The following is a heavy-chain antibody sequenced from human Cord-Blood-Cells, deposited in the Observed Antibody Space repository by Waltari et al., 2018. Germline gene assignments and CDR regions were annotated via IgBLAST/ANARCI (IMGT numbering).Heavy chain of an antibody. D-gene: IGHD3-9*01. V-gene: IGHV4-59*01. J-gene: IGHJ5*02. CDR1: GGSISSYY. CDR3: ARSLAISWFDP. Sequence: QVQLQESGPGLVKPSETLSLTCTVPGGSISSYYWSWIRQPPGKGLEWIGYIYYSGSTNYNPSLKSRVTISVDTSKNQFSLKLSSVTAADTAVYYCARSLAISWFDPWGQGTLVTVSS. CDR2: IYYSGST.